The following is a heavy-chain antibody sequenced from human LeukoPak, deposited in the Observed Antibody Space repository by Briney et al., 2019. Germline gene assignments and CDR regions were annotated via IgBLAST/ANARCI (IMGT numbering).Heavy chain of an antibody. CDR2: IRYDGSDK. CDR3: ASWYYYDSSGYYWDAFDI. CDR1: GFTFTIYG. D-gene: IGHD3-22*01. Sequence: GGSLRLSCAASGFTFTIYGLHWVRQATGKGLEWVAFIRYDGSDKYYADSVKGRFTISRDNYKNTLYLQMNSLRAEDTAVYYCASWYYYDSSGYYWDAFDIWGQGTMVTVSS. J-gene: IGHJ3*02. V-gene: IGHV3-30*02.